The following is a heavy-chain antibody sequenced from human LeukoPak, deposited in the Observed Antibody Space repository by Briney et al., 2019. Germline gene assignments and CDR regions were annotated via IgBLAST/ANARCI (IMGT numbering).Heavy chain of an antibody. J-gene: IGHJ4*02. CDR3: ASRLYDFWSGYYTGIDY. V-gene: IGHV4-34*01. D-gene: IGHD3-3*01. CDR2: INHSGST. Sequence: SETLSLTCAVYGGSFSGYYWSWIRQPPGKGLEWIGEINHSGSTNYNPSLKSRVTISVDTSKNQFSLKLSSVTAADTAVYYCASRLYDFWSGYYTGIDYWGQGTLVTVSS. CDR1: GGSFSGYY.